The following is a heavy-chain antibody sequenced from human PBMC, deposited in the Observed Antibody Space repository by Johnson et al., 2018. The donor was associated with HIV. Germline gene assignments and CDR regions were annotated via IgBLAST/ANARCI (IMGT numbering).Heavy chain of an antibody. D-gene: IGHD2-15*01. J-gene: IGHJ3*02. CDR2: IRYDGSNK. CDR3: ASYCSGGSCYRRSPSDAFDI. Sequence: QVQLVESGGGVVQPGRSLRLSCAASGFTFSNYGMHWVRQAPGKGLEWVAFIRYDGSNKYYADSVKGRFTISRDNSKNTLYLQMNSLRAEDTAVYYCASYCSGGSCYRRSPSDAFDIWGQGTMVTVSS. V-gene: IGHV3-30*02. CDR1: GFTFSNYG.